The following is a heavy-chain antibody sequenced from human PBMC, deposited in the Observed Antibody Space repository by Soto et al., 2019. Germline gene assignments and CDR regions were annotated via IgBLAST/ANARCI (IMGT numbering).Heavy chain of an antibody. D-gene: IGHD3-22*01. CDR1: GFTFSSYG. CDR2: IWYDGSNK. J-gene: IGHJ4*02. Sequence: QVQLVESGGGVVQPGRSLRLSCAASGFTFSSYGMHWVRQAPGKGLEWVAVIWYDGSNKYYADSVKGRFTISRDNSKNTLYLQMNSLRAEDTALYYCARGNDYDSTNLDYWGQGTLVTVSS. V-gene: IGHV3-33*01. CDR3: ARGNDYDSTNLDY.